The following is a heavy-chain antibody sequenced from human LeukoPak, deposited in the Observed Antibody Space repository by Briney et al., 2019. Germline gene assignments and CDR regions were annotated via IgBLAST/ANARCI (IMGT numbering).Heavy chain of an antibody. J-gene: IGHJ4*02. CDR2: INEDASII. V-gene: IGHV3-74*01. D-gene: IGHD3-22*01. Sequence: GGSLRLSCAASGFTFSGYWMHWVRQAPGKGLEWVSRINEDASIITYADSVKGRFIISRDNTKNSLYLQMNSLRAEDTAVYFCAKRGVVIRVILVGFHKAAYYFDSWGQGALVTVSS. CDR3: AKRGVVIRVILVGFHKAAYYFDS. CDR1: GFTFSGYW.